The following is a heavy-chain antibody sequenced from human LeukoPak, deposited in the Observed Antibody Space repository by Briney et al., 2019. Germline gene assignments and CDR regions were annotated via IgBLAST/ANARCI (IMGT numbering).Heavy chain of an antibody. J-gene: IGHJ3*02. CDR1: GFTYSHNG. D-gene: IGHD3-22*01. CDR2: IQYDGNTI. V-gene: IGHV3-30*02. Sequence: QTGGSLRLSCVASGFTYSHNGMHWVRQAPGKGLEWVAFIQYDGNTIFYADSVKGRFTISRDNSKNTLYLQMNSLRAEDTAVYYCATGDYYDSSVKFGGCAFDIWGQGTMVTVSS. CDR3: ATGDYYDSSVKFGGCAFDI.